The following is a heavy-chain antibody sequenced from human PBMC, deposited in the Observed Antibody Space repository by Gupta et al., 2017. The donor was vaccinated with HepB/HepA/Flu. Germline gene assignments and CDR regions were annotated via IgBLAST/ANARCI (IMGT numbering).Heavy chain of an antibody. CDR3: ARESGDGEDTVTGFDY. CDR2: IYYSGST. CDR1: GGSISSGDYY. V-gene: IGHV4-30-4*01. J-gene: IGHJ4*02. Sequence: QVQLQESGPGLVKPSQTLSLTCTVSGGSISSGDYYWSWIRQPPGKGLEWIGYIYYSGSTYYNPSLKSRVTISVDTSKNQCSLKLSSVTAADTAVYYCARESGDGEDTVTGFDYWGQGTLVTVSS. D-gene: IGHD4-17*01.